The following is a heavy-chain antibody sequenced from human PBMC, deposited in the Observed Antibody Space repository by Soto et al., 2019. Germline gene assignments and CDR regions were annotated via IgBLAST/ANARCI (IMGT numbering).Heavy chain of an antibody. CDR2: IIPIFGTA. V-gene: IGHV1-69*13. CDR3: AITAPTWLDY. J-gene: IGHJ4*02. Sequence: GASVKVSCKASGGTFSGDAISWVRQAPGQGLEWMGGIIPIFGTANYAQKFQGRVTITADESTSTAYMELSSLRSEDTAVYYCAITAPTWLDYWGQGTLVTVSS. D-gene: IGHD3-3*01. CDR1: GGTFSGDA.